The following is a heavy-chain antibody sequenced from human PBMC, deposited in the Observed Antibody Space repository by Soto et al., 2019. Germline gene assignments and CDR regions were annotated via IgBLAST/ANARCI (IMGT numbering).Heavy chain of an antibody. V-gene: IGHV4-39*01. J-gene: IGHJ4*02. CDR1: GGSISSNSYY. CDR2: IHYSGST. Sequence: QLQLQESGPGLVRPSETLSLSCTGSGGSISSNSYYWGWIRHPPGKWLGWIGCIHYSGSTSYYPSFRSRVTSSVDKSKNQFSLKVSSVTAADTAVYYCARRLFRSTWPSYFDYWGQGTLVTVSS. D-gene: IGHD6-13*01. CDR3: ARRLFRSTWPSYFDY.